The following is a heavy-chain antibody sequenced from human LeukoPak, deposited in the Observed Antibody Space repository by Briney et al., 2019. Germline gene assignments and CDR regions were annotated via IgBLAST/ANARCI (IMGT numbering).Heavy chain of an antibody. Sequence: GGSLRLSCAASGFTFSNFAMHWVRQAPGKGLEWVAIISYDESNQYYADSVKGRFTISRDSSQNTLYLQMNSLRAEDTAVYYCARELTGYWQQYWGQGTLVTVSS. CDR3: ARELTGYWQQY. J-gene: IGHJ4*02. CDR2: ISYDESNQ. CDR1: GFTFSNFA. D-gene: IGHD3-9*01. V-gene: IGHV3-30*04.